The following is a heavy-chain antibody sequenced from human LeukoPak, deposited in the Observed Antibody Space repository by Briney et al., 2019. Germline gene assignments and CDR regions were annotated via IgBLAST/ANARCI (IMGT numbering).Heavy chain of an antibody. D-gene: IGHD3-3*01. CDR1: GITFDEYG. CDR3: ASGRSAYYDFRTGYYRGVYSGMDV. J-gene: IGHJ6*02. Sequence: GGSLRLSCAASGITFDEYGIHWVRQAPGKGLEWVSYISGDRSRIEYAESVQGRFTISRDSSTNSLHLQMNSLRTEDTALYYCASGRSAYYDFRTGYYRGVYSGMDVWGQGTTVTVS. V-gene: IGHV3-43*02. CDR2: ISGDRSRI.